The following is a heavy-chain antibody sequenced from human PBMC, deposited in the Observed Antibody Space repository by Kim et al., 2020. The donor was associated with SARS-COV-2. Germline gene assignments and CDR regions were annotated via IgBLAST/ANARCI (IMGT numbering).Heavy chain of an antibody. CDR2: IYHSGST. CDR3: ARDQSAYTWVITPGRRYFDF. CDR1: GGSISSSNW. V-gene: IGHV4-4*02. J-gene: IGHJ4*02. D-gene: IGHD3-22*01. Sequence: SETLSLTCAVSGGSISSSNWWSWVRQPPGKGLEWIGEIYHSGSTNYNPSLKSRVTISVDKSKNQFSLKLSSVTAADTAVYYCARDQSAYTWVITPGRRYFDFWGKGPLVTVSS.